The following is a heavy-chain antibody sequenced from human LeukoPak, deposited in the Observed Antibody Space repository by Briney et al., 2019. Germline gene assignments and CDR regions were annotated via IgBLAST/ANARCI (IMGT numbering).Heavy chain of an antibody. V-gene: IGHV3-66*02. D-gene: IGHD3-22*01. CDR3: AYDSSGYYYGY. CDR1: GFTVSSNY. CDR2: IYSGGST. Sequence: GGSLRLSCAASGFTVSSNYMSWVRQAPGKGLEWVSVIYSGGSTYYADSVKGRFTISRDNSKNTLYLQMNSLRAEDTAVYYCAYDSSGYYYGYWGQGTLVTVSS. J-gene: IGHJ4*02.